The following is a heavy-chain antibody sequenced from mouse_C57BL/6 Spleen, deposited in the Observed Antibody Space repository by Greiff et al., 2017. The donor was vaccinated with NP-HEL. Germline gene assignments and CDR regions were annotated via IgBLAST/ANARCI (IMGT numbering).Heavy chain of an antibody. Sequence: VQLKQPGAELVRPGTSVKLSCKASGYTFTSYWMHWVKQRPGQGLEWIGVIDPSDSYTNYNQKFKGKATLTVDTSSSTAYMQLSSLTSEDSAVYYCARRGVYYGSAMDYWGQGTSVTVSS. CDR2: IDPSDSYT. CDR3: ARRGVYYGSAMDY. D-gene: IGHD1-1*01. V-gene: IGHV1-59*01. CDR1: GYTFTSYW. J-gene: IGHJ4*01.